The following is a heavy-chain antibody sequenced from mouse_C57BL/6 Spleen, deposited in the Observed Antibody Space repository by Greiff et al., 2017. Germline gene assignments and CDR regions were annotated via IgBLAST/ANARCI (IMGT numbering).Heavy chain of an antibody. V-gene: IGHV1-50*01. CDR2: IDPSDSYT. CDR3: ARKGYYGREGYFDV. D-gene: IGHD1-1*01. J-gene: IGHJ1*03. CDR1: GYTFTSYW. Sequence: QVQLQQPGAELVKPGASVKLSRKASGYTFTSYWMQWVKQRPGQGLEWIGEIDPSDSYTNYNQKFKGKATLTVDTSSSTADMQLSSLTSEDSAVYYCARKGYYGREGYFDVWGTGTTVTVSS.